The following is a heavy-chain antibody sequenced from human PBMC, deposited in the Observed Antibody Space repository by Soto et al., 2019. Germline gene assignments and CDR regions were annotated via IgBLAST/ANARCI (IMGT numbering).Heavy chain of an antibody. J-gene: IGHJ3*02. CDR2: IIPIFGTA. CDR3: ARGRSARVYLYAFDI. D-gene: IGHD1-26*01. V-gene: IGHV1-69*13. Sequence: GPSVKVSCKASGGTFSSYAISWVRQAPGQGLEWMGGIIPIFGTANYAQKFQGRVTITADESTSTAYMELSSLRSEDTAVYYCARGRSARVYLYAFDIWGQGTMVTVSS. CDR1: GGTFSSYA.